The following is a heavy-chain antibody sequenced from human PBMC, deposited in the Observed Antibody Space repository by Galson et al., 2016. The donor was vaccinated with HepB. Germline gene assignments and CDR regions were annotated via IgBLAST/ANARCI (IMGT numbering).Heavy chain of an antibody. J-gene: IGHJ3*02. CDR3: ARGHTTSRNSAFDI. D-gene: IGHD2-2*02. CDR2: IKQDGSEK. CDR1: GFTFSTYW. Sequence: SLRLSCAASGFTFSTYWMNWVRQAPGKGLEWVANIKQDGSEKYYVDSVKGRFTISRDNSKNTLYLQVNSLRVEDTAIYYCARGHTTSRNSAFDIWGQGTMVTVSS. V-gene: IGHV3-7*03.